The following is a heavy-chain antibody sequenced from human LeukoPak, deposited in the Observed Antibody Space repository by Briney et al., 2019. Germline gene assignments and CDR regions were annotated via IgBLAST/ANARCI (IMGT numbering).Heavy chain of an antibody. Sequence: ASVKVSCKAFGYPFTGYYMHWVRPAPGQGLEWMGWINPKSGGTNYAQKFQGRVTMTRDTSISTAYMELSRLRSDDTAVYYCARKTSRLGSGGWFDPWGQGTLVTVSS. J-gene: IGHJ5*02. CDR2: INPKSGGT. D-gene: IGHD6-19*01. CDR3: ARKTSRLGSGGWFDP. CDR1: GYPFTGYY. V-gene: IGHV1-2*02.